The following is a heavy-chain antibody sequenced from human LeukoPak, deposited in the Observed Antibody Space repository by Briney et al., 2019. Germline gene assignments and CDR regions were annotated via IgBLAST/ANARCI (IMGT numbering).Heavy chain of an antibody. V-gene: IGHV1-69*01. J-gene: IGHJ4*02. D-gene: IGHD5-12*01. CDR3: ARAEVLYSGYDFDY. Sequence: ASVKVSCKASGGTFSSYAISWVRQAPGQGLEWMGGIIPIFGTANYAQKFQGRVTITADESTSTAYMELSSLRSEDTAVYYCARAEVLYSGYDFDYWGQGTQVTVSS. CDR2: IIPIFGTA. CDR1: GGTFSSYA.